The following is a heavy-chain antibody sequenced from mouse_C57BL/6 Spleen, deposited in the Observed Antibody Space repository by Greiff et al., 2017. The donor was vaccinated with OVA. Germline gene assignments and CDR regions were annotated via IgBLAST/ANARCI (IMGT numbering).Heavy chain of an antibody. Sequence: VQLQQPGAELVKPGASVKLSCKASGYTFTSYWMQWVKQRPGQGLEWIGEIDPSDSYTNYNQKFKGKATLTVDTSSSTAYMQLSSLTSEDSAVYYCANGLYYGKRYAMDYWGQGTSVTVSS. J-gene: IGHJ4*01. D-gene: IGHD2-1*01. CDR3: ANGLYYGKRYAMDY. CDR1: GYTFTSYW. CDR2: IDPSDSYT. V-gene: IGHV1-50*01.